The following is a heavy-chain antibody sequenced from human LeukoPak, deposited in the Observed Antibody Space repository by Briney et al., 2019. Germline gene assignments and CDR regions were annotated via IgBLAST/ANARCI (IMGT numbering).Heavy chain of an antibody. J-gene: IGHJ4*02. Sequence: GGSLRLSCAASGFTFSSYAMHWVRQAPGKGLEWVAVISYDGSNKYYADSVKGRFTISRDNSKNTLYLQMNSLRAEDTAVYYCARYCSSTSCRHFDHWGQGTLVTVSS. D-gene: IGHD2-2*01. V-gene: IGHV3-30-3*01. CDR1: GFTFSSYA. CDR3: ARYCSSTSCRHFDH. CDR2: ISYDGSNK.